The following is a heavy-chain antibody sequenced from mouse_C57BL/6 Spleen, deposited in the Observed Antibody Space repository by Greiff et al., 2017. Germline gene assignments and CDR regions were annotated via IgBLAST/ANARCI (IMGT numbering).Heavy chain of an antibody. CDR3: AREGFPYAMDY. Sequence: VQLQQSGAELVRPGTSVKVSCKASGYAFTNYLIEWVKQRPGQGLEWIGVINPGSGGTNYNEKFKGKATLTADKSSSTAYMQISSLTSEDSAVYFCAREGFPYAMDYWGQGTSVTVSS. V-gene: IGHV1-54*01. CDR2: INPGSGGT. CDR1: GYAFTNYL. J-gene: IGHJ4*01.